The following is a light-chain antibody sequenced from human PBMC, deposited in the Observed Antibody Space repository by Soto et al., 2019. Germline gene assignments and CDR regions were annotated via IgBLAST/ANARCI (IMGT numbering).Light chain of an antibody. V-gene: IGKV1-5*01. CDR2: DVS. J-gene: IGKJ1*01. CDR1: QSISGW. Sequence: DIQMTQSPSSLSASVGDSVTITCRASQSISGWLAWYQQKPGKAPKLLIFDVSTLESGVPSRFSGSGSGTEFTLTISSLQPDDFATYYCQHYNSYLWTFGQGTKVDIK. CDR3: QHYNSYLWT.